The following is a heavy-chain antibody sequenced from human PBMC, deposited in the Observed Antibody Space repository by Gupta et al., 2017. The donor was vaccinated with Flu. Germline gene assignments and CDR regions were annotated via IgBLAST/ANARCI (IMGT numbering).Heavy chain of an antibody. V-gene: IGHV4-61*02. CDR1: GGSISSGSYY. D-gene: IGHD6-13*01. Sequence: VKPSQTLSLTCTVSGGSISSGSYYWSWIRQPAGKGLEWIGRIYTSGSTNYNPSLKSRVTISVDTSKNQFSLKLSSVTAEDTAVYYCARGLIRAAEYDAFDIGCQGTMVTVSS. J-gene: IGHJ3*02. CDR2: IYTSGST. CDR3: ARGLIRAAEYDAFDI.